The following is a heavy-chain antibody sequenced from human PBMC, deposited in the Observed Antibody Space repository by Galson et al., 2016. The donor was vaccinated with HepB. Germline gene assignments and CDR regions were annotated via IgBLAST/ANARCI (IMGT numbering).Heavy chain of an antibody. D-gene: IGHD2-21*02. J-gene: IGHJ3*02. Sequence: SLRLSCAASGFTVSSYYMSWVRQAPGKGLEWVSVFYSGGSTYYADSVKGRFTISRDNSKNTLYLQMNSLRAEDTAVYYCARDRGAVTVDAFDIWGQGTMLTVSS. CDR1: GFTVSSYY. CDR3: ARDRGAVTVDAFDI. CDR2: FYSGGST. V-gene: IGHV3-53*01.